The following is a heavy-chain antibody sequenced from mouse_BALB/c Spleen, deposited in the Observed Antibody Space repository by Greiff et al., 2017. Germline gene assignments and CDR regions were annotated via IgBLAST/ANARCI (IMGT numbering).Heavy chain of an antibody. CDR1: GFTFSSYG. D-gene: IGHD2-4*01. CDR2: ISSGGSYT. Sequence: EVQLVESGGDLVKPGGSLKLSCAASGFTFSSYGMSWVRQTPDKRLEWVATISSGGSYTYYPDSVKGRFTISRDNAKNTLYLQMSSLKSEDTAMYYCARQHMITTEGFAYWGQGTLVTVSA. J-gene: IGHJ3*01. V-gene: IGHV5-6*01. CDR3: ARQHMITTEGFAY.